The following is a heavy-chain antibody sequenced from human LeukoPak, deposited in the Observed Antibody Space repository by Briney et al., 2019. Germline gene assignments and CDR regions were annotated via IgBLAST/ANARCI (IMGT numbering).Heavy chain of an antibody. J-gene: IGHJ5*02. D-gene: IGHD6-13*01. CDR3: ARGPYSSSSGWFDP. V-gene: IGHV3-21*01. CDR2: ISSSSSYI. Sequence: PGGSLRLSCAASGFTFSSYSMNWVRQAPGKGLEWVSSISSSSSYIYYADSVKGRFTISRDSAKNSLYLQMNSLRAEDTAVYYCARGPYSSSSGWFDPWGQGTLVTVSS. CDR1: GFTFSSYS.